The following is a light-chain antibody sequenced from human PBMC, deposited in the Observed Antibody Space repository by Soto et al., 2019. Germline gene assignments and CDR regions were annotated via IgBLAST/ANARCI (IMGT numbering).Light chain of an antibody. Sequence: DIQMTQSPSTLSASVGDRVTITCRASQSISIWLAWYQQKPGKAPKLLIYKASSLKSGVPSRFSGSGSGTDFTLTISSLQPDDFATYYCQQYETNWTFGQGTMLEIK. CDR1: QSISIW. CDR3: QQYETNWT. CDR2: KAS. V-gene: IGKV1-5*03. J-gene: IGKJ2*01.